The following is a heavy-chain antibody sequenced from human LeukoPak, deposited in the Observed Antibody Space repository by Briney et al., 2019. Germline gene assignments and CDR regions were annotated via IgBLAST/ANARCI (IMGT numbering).Heavy chain of an antibody. CDR2: INVYNGNT. V-gene: IGHV1-18*01. J-gene: IGHJ4*02. CDR1: GFTFASYA. D-gene: IGHD1-26*01. CDR3: ARDRGELHLDY. Sequence: ASVKVSCKASGFTFASYAISWVRQATGQGLEWMGWINVYNGNTNYAQRLQGRVTMTTDTSKSTAYMELRSLRSDDTAVYYCARDRGELHLDYWGQGTLVTVSS.